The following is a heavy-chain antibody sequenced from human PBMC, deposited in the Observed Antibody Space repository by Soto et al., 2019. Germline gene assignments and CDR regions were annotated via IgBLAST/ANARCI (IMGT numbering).Heavy chain of an antibody. CDR2: ISSSSSYI. CDR1: GFTFSSYS. V-gene: IGHV3-21*01. J-gene: IGHJ6*02. D-gene: IGHD6-6*01. CDR3: ARDQIAARPRHGMDV. Sequence: LRLSCSASGFTFSSYSMNWVRQAPGKGMEWVSSISSSSSYIYNSDSEKGRFTISRDNAKNSLYLQMNRLRAEDTAVYYCARDQIAARPRHGMDVWGQGTTVTVSS.